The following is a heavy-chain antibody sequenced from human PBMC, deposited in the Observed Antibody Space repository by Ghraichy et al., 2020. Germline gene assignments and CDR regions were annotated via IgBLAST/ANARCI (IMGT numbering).Heavy chain of an antibody. CDR1: GFTFRSYS. J-gene: IGHJ5*02. Sequence: GGSLRLSCAASGFTFRSYSMKWVRQAPGKGLEWVSSISSSSSYIYYADSVKGRFTISRDNAKNSLYLLMNSLRAEDTAVYYCARDPPRDIVIVPAGLPWLDPWGQGTLVTVSS. D-gene: IGHD2-2*01. CDR2: ISSSSSYI. V-gene: IGHV3-21*01. CDR3: ARDPPRDIVIVPAGLPWLDP.